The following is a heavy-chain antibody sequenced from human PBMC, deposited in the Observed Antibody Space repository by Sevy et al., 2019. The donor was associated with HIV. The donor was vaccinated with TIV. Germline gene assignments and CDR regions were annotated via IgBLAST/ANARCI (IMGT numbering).Heavy chain of an antibody. CDR1: GFTFSSYW. CDR3: ARALLFEDSAYRPVDH. CDR2: IKYDGSEK. V-gene: IGHV3-7*04. J-gene: IGHJ4*02. Sequence: GGSLRLSCAASGFTFSSYWMTWVHQAPGKGLEWVSTIKYDGSEKKYVDSVQGRFTISRDNAKNSLYLQMNSLRTDDTAMYYCARALLFEDSAYRPVDHWGQGSLVTVSS. D-gene: IGHD3-10*02.